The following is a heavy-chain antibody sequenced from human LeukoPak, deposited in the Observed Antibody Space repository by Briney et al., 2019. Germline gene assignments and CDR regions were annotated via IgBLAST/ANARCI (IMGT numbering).Heavy chain of an antibody. V-gene: IGHV4-61*02. CDR1: GGSISSGSYY. CDR2: IYTSGST. D-gene: IGHD2-2*01. CDR3: ARCSAVSYCSSTSCRHAPNRYYYYYYMDV. J-gene: IGHJ6*03. Sequence: SETLSLTCTVSGGSISSGSYYWSWIRQPAGKGLEWIGRIYTSGSTNYNPSLKSRVTISVDTSKNQFSLKLSSVTAADTAVYYCARCSAVSYCSSTSCRHAPNRYYYYYYMDVWGKGTTVTISS.